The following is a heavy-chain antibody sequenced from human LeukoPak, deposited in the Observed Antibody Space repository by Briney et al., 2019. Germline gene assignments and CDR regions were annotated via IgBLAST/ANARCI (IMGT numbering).Heavy chain of an antibody. D-gene: IGHD3-9*01. CDR1: GYTFTSYD. V-gene: IGHV1-8*01. Sequence: ASVKVSCKASGYTFTSYDISWVRQATGQGLEWMGWMNPNSGNTGYAQKFQGGVTMTRNTSISTAYMELSSMRSEDTAVYYCARRTVLRYFDWLFSDYYYYYYMDVWGKGTTVTVSS. CDR3: ARRTVLRYFDWLFSDYYYYYYMDV. J-gene: IGHJ6*03. CDR2: MNPNSGNT.